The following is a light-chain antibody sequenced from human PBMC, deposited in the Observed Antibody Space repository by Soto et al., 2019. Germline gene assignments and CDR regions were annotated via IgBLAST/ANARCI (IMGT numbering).Light chain of an antibody. V-gene: IGLV2-14*01. J-gene: IGLJ1*01. CDR2: EVS. CDR1: SNDVGGYNY. CDR3: SSYTMSAKV. Sequence: QSALTQPASVSGSPGQSITISCTGTSNDVGGYNYVSWYQQHPGEAPKLMIFEVSNRPSGVSNRFSGSKSGNTASLTISGLQAEDEADYYCSSYTMSAKVFGTGTKVTVL.